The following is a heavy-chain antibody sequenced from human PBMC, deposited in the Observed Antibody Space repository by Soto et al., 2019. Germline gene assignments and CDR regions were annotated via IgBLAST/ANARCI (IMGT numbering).Heavy chain of an antibody. CDR3: ARLGDQLLSDYYYYGMDV. V-gene: IGHV5-51*01. CDR1: GYTFTSYW. J-gene: IGHJ6*02. CDR2: IDPSDSDT. D-gene: IGHD2-2*01. Sequence: GESLKISCEGSGYTFTSYWITWVRQMSGKGLEWMGTIDPSDSDTRYSPSFQGQVTISADKSISTAYLQWSSLKASDTAMYCCARLGDQLLSDYYYYGMDVWGQGTTVTVSS.